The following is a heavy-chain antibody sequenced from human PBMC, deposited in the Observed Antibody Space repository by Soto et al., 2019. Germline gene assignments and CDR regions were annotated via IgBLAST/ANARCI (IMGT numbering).Heavy chain of an antibody. CDR3: ARGDGDRYGGNGYLGRH. CDR1: GFPFSSYW. J-gene: IGHJ4*02. CDR2: IKSDGSGT. D-gene: IGHD5-18*01. V-gene: IGHV3-74*01. Sequence: EVQLVESGGGLVQPGESLTLSCAASGFPFSSYWMHWVRQAPGKGLVWVSRIKSDGSGTYYADSVQDRFTISRDNARNTHYLKMSSLRVEDTAVYVGARGDGDRYGGNGYLGRHWGQGTLVTVSS.